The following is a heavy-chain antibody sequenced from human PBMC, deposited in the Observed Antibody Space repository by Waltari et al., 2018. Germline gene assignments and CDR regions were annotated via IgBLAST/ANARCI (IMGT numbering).Heavy chain of an antibody. Sequence: EVQLSESGGGLVQPGGSLRLSCAASGFNPSRYATSWVRQAPGKGLEWVSTISGSAGSTYYADSVKGRFTISRDISKNTLFLQMNSLRAEDTALYSCAKDQYTSSRRGFDSWGQGTLVTVSS. CDR3: AKDQYTSSRRGFDS. D-gene: IGHD3-10*01. J-gene: IGHJ4*02. CDR2: ISGSAGST. CDR1: GFNPSRYA. V-gene: IGHV3-23*01.